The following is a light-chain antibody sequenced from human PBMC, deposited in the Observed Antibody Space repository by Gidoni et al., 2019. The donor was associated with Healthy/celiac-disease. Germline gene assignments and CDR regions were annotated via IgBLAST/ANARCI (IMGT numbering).Light chain of an antibody. CDR2: DDN. V-gene: IGLV6-57*02. J-gene: IGLJ2*01. CDR3: QSTV. Sequence: NFMLTQPHSVSESPGKTVTISCTGSSGRIASNYVQWYQQRPGSAPTTVIYDDNQNPSGVPDRFSGSIDSSSNSASLTISGLKTADEAYYYCQSTVFGGGTQLPV. CDR1: SGRIASNY.